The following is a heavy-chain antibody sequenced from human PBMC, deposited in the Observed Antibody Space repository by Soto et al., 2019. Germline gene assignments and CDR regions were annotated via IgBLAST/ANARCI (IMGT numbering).Heavy chain of an antibody. CDR1: GYTFTRYD. CDR3: ARSPATGYYDFWSGYYKTPSYYGMDV. J-gene: IGHJ6*02. D-gene: IGHD3-3*01. Sequence: GSSVKVSCKASGYTFTRYDIYWVRQATGQGLEWMGWMNTNSGNTGYAQKFQGRVTMTRNTSISTAYMELSSLRSEDTAVYYCARSPATGYYDFWSGYYKTPSYYGMDVWGQGTTVTVSS. CDR2: MNTNSGNT. V-gene: IGHV1-8*01.